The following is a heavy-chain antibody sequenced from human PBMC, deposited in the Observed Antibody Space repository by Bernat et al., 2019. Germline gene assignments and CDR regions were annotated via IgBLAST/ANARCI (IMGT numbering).Heavy chain of an antibody. V-gene: IGHV3-23*04. Sequence: EVQLVESGGGLVQPGGSLRLSCAASGFTFSSCTMTWVRQAPGKGLEWVSSLSGRSGNTYYADSVKGRFTISRDSSKNTVYLQMNSLRADDTAVYYCAKDAVDSALSEYWGQGTLVTVSS. CDR1: GFTFSSCT. CDR2: LSGRSGNT. D-gene: IGHD5-18*01. CDR3: AKDAVDSALSEY. J-gene: IGHJ4*02.